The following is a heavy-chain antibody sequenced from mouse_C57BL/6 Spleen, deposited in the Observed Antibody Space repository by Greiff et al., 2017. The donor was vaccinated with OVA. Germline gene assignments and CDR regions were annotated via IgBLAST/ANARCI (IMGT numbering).Heavy chain of an antibody. Sequence: QVQLQQSGAELVKPGASVKMSCKASGYTFTTYPIEWMKQNHGKSLEWIGNFHPYNDDTKYNEKFKGKATLTVEKSSSTVYLELSRLTSDDAAVYYCARANYGSSYGNAMDYWGQGTSVTVSS. V-gene: IGHV1-47*01. CDR2: FHPYNDDT. CDR3: ARANYGSSYGNAMDY. CDR1: GYTFTTYP. J-gene: IGHJ4*01. D-gene: IGHD1-1*01.